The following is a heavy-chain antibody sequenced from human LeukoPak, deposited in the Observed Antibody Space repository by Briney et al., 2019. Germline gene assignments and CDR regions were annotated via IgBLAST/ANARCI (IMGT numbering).Heavy chain of an antibody. V-gene: IGHV1-2*02. J-gene: IGHJ4*02. CDR2: INPNSCGT. Sequence: ASVTVSCKASRYTFTAYYLHWVRQAPGQGLEWMGWINPNSCGTNYAQKFQGRVTMTRDTSISTVYMELSRLRSDDTAVYYCARDYERGRVVITTVGYWGQGTLVTVSS. CDR1: RYTFTAYY. CDR3: ARDYERGRVVITTVGY. D-gene: IGHD3-22*01.